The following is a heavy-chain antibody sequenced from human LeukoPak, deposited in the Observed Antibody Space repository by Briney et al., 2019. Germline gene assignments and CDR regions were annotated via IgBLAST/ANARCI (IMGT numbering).Heavy chain of an antibody. CDR3: ATQRGTYYYGSGVDY. Sequence: PGGSLRLSCAASGFTFSSYWMSWVRQAPGKGLEWVANIKQEGSEKYYVDSVKGRFHISRANAKTSLYLQMNSLRAEDTAVYYCATQRGTYYYGSGVDYWGQGTLVTVSS. CDR1: GFTFSSYW. D-gene: IGHD3-10*01. CDR2: IKQEGSEK. V-gene: IGHV3-7*01. J-gene: IGHJ4*02.